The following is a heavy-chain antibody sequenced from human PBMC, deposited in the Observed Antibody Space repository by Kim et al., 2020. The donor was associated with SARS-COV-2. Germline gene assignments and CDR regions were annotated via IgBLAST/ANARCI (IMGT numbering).Heavy chain of an antibody. V-gene: IGHV3-64*05. J-gene: IGHJ4*02. CDR1: GFNFSIYA. CDR2: ISSNGRST. Sequence: GGSLRLSCSASGFNFSIYAIHWVRQAPGKGLEYISSISSNGRSTFYADSVKGRFSISRDDSENTVYVQLSSLRPEDTAIYYCARGYCSGGSCYSYAYFDSWGQGTLLSVSS. CDR3: ARGYCSGGSCYSYAYFDS. D-gene: IGHD2-15*01.